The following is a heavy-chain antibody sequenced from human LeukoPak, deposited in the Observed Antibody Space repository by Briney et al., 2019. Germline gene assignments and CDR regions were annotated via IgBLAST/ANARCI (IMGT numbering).Heavy chain of an antibody. V-gene: IGHV3-30*18. CDR3: ANGTKMTTVTFFDY. Sequence: GKSLRLSCVASGFTFTRYSMHWVRQAPGKGLEWVAVISHDVSTEYYADSVKGRFTISRDNSKNTLYLQMNSLRAEDTAIYYCANGTKMTTVTFFDYWGQGVLVTVSS. CDR1: GFTFTRYS. D-gene: IGHD4-17*01. J-gene: IGHJ4*02. CDR2: ISHDVSTE.